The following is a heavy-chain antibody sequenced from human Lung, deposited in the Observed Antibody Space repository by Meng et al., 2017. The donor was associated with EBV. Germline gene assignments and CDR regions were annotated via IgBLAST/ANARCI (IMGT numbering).Heavy chain of an antibody. CDR2: INHSGHT. Sequence: GGPGLLRPLGTLPLRCAFSGGSFRGYYWSWIRQSPERGLEWIGEINHSGHTNYNPSLKSRVTISVDTSKNQFSLNLSSVTAADTAVYYCARGRQIGWQGGDFAYWSQGTLVTVSS. J-gene: IGHJ4*02. CDR1: GGSFRGYY. D-gene: IGHD2-15*01. V-gene: IGHV4-34*01. CDR3: ARGRQIGWQGGDFAY.